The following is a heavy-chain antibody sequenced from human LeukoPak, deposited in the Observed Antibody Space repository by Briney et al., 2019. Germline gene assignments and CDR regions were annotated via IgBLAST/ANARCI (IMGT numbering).Heavy chain of an antibody. CDR1: GYTFTGYY. Sequence: GASVKVSCKASGYTFTGYYMHWVRQAPGQGLEWMGWISAYNGNTNYAQKLQGRVTMTTDTSTSTAYMELRSLRSDDTAVYYCARDADDYFDYWGQGTLVTVSS. J-gene: IGHJ4*02. D-gene: IGHD3-16*01. CDR3: ARDADDYFDY. V-gene: IGHV1-18*04. CDR2: ISAYNGNT.